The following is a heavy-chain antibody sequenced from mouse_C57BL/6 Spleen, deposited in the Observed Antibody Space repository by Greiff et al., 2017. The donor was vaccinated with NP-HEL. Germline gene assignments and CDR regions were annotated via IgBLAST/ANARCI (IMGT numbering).Heavy chain of an antibody. V-gene: IGHV1-50*01. CDR1: GYTFTSYW. CDR2: IDPSDSYT. J-gene: IGHJ2*01. D-gene: IGHD1-1*01. Sequence: QVQLQQPGAELVKPGASVKLSCKASGYTFTSYWMQWVKQRPGQGLEWIGEIDPSDSYTNYNQKFKGKATLTVDTSSSTAYMQLSSLTSEDSAVYYCARSNYGSLYYFDYGGQGTTLTVSS. CDR3: ARSNYGSLYYFDY.